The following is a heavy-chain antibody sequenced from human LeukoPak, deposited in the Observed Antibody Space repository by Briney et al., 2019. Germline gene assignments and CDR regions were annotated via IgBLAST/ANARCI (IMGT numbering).Heavy chain of an antibody. CDR1: GGSISSSYY. Sequence: KPSETLSLTCTVSGGSISSSYYWGWIRPPPGKGLEGIESIYYSGSTYYNPSLNSRVTMSLDTSKNQFSLKLSSVTAADTAIYHCARNTGAAFDMWGQGTMVTASS. CDR3: ARNTGAAFDM. D-gene: IGHD2-8*02. CDR2: IYYSGST. V-gene: IGHV4-39*01. J-gene: IGHJ3*02.